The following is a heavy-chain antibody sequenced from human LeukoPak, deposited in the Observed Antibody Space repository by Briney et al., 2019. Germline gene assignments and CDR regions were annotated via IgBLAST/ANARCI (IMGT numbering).Heavy chain of an antibody. CDR3: ATTHLGYCSSTSCTPGDY. V-gene: IGHV4-34*01. CDR1: GGSFSGYY. D-gene: IGHD2-2*01. Sequence: SETLSLTCAVYGGSFSGYYWSWIRQPPGKGLEWIGEINHSGSTNYNPSLKSRVTISVDTSKNQSPLKLSSVTAADTAVYYCATTHLGYCSSTSCTPGDYWGQGTLVTVSS. CDR2: INHSGST. J-gene: IGHJ4*02.